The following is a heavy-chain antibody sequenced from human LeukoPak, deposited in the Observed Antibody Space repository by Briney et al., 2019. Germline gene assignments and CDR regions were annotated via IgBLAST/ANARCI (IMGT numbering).Heavy chain of an antibody. V-gene: IGHV4-59*01. CDR3: ARDGANRGAFDI. D-gene: IGHD1-14*01. J-gene: IGHJ3*02. CDR2: IYYSGST. CDR1: GGSISSYY. Sequence: SETLSLTCTVSGGSISSYYWSWIRPPPGKGLEWIGYIYYSGSTNYNPSLKSRVTTSVDTSKNQFSLKLSSVTAADTAVYYCARDGANRGAFDIWGQGTMVTVSS.